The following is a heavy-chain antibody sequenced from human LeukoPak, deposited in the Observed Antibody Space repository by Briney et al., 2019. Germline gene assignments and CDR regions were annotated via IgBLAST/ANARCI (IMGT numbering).Heavy chain of an antibody. V-gene: IGHV4-59*08. CDR2: VYYCGST. J-gene: IGHJ4*02. Sequence: PSETLSLTCTVSGGSISTYYWSWIRQPPGKGLEWIGYVYYCGSTSYNPSLKSRVIISVDTSKNEFSLNVSSVTAADTAAYYCARHYGYSYGPDYWGQGTLVTVSS. CDR3: ARHYGYSYGPDY. D-gene: IGHD5-18*01. CDR1: GGSISTYY.